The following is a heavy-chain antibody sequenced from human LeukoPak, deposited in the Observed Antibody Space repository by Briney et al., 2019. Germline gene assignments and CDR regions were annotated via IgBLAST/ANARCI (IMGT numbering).Heavy chain of an antibody. CDR1: GFTFSSYW. D-gene: IGHD6-13*01. CDR2: IKQDGSEK. V-gene: IGHV3-7*03. CDR3: AKDRSSWSQRVIDY. J-gene: IGHJ4*02. Sequence: PGGSLRLSCAASGFTFSSYWMSWVRQAPGKGLEWVANIKQDGSEKYYVDSVKGRFTISRDNAKNSLYLQMNSLRAEDTAVYYCAKDRSSWSQRVIDYWGQGTLVTVSS.